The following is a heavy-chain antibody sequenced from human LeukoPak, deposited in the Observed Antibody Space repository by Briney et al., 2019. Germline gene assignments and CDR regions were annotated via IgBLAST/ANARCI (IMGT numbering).Heavy chain of an antibody. Sequence: GESLKISCKGSGDSFTSYWISWVRQMPGKGLEWMGRIDPSDSYTNYSPSFQGHVTISADKSISTAYLQWSSLKASDTAMYYCARSRDYYGSGRPNSYYYYGMDVWGQGTTVTVSS. D-gene: IGHD3-10*01. V-gene: IGHV5-10-1*01. CDR1: GDSFTSYW. CDR3: ARSRDYYGSGRPNSYYYYGMDV. CDR2: IDPSDSYT. J-gene: IGHJ6*02.